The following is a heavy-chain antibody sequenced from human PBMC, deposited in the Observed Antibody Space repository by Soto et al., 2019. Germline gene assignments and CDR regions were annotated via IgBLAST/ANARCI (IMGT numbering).Heavy chain of an antibody. Sequence: SETLSLTCTVSGGSVSSGSYYWSWILHPPGKGLEWIGYIYYSGSTNYNPSLKSRVTISVDTSKNQFSLKLSSVTAADTAVYYCAGDASQLEQPYYYYGMDVWGQGTTVTVSS. CDR3: AGDASQLEQPYYYYGMDV. V-gene: IGHV4-61*01. D-gene: IGHD1-1*01. CDR2: IYYSGST. J-gene: IGHJ6*02. CDR1: GGSVSSGSYY.